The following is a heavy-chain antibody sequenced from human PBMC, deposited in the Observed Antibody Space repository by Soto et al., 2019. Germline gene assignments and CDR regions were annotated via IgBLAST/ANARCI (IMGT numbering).Heavy chain of an antibody. D-gene: IGHD3-3*01. V-gene: IGHV2-26*01. J-gene: IGHJ4*02. CDR1: GFSLSNARMG. Sequence: QVTLKESGPVLVNPTETLTLTCTVSGFSLSNARMGVSWIRQPPGKALEWLAHIFSNDEKSYSTSLKSRLTNSNDTSKSQVVLTMTNMDPVDTATYYCARTLRFLEWAQHFDYWGQGTLVTVSS. CDR2: IFSNDEK. CDR3: ARTLRFLEWAQHFDY.